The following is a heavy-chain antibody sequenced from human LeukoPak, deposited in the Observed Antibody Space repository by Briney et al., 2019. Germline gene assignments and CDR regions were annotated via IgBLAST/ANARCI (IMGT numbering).Heavy chain of an antibody. J-gene: IGHJ4*02. CDR1: GYTFTGHY. CDR2: INPNSGGT. D-gene: IGHD3-16*01. Sequence: ASVKVSCTASGYTFTGHYMHWVRQAPGQGLEWMGWINPNSGGTNYAQKFQGRVTMTRDTSISTAYMELSRLRSDDTAVYYCARDLRPADYDYVWGNLAFDYWGQGTLVTVSS. V-gene: IGHV1-2*02. CDR3: ARDLRPADYDYVWGNLAFDY.